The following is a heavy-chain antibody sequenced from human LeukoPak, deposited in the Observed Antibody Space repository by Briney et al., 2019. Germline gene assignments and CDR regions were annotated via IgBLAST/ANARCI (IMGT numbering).Heavy chain of an antibody. J-gene: IGHJ4*02. CDR3: ARDVGGWLQSPLGY. D-gene: IGHD5-24*01. Sequence: SGTLSLTCAVSGGPISSSNWWSWVRPPPGKGLEWIGEIYHSGSTNYNPSLKSRVTISVDKSKNQFSLKLSSVTAADTAVYYCARDVGGWLQSPLGYWGQGTLVTVSS. CDR1: GGPISSSNW. CDR2: IYHSGST. V-gene: IGHV4-4*02.